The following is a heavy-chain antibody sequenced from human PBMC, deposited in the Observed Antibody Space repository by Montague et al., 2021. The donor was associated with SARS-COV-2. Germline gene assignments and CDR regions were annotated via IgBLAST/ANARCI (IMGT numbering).Heavy chain of an antibody. CDR2: IYYNGST. J-gene: IGHJ6*02. D-gene: IGHD3-10*01. Sequence: TLSLTCTVSGATITSGRYYWTWIRQHPGKGLEYIGNIYYNGSTYYNPSLKSRLTMSVDMSKNQFSLKLGSVTAADTAVYFCARWAALIYYYGLDVWGRGTTVTVSS. V-gene: IGHV4-31*03. CDR1: GATITSGRYY. CDR3: ARWAALIYYYGLDV.